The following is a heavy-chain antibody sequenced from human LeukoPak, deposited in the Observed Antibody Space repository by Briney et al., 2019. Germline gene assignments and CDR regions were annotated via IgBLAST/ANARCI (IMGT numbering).Heavy chain of an antibody. J-gene: IGHJ6*03. D-gene: IGHD2-15*01. CDR3: ARNAVVVVPSCYYYYMDV. V-gene: IGHV1-46*01. CDR2: INPSGGRA. Sequence: ASVKVSCKASGYTFTSLYMHWVRQAPGQGLEWMGIINPSGGRASYAQKFQGRVTMTRDTSTSTVYMELSSLRSEDTAVYYCARNAVVVVPSCYYYYMDVWGKGTTVTISS. CDR1: GYTFTSLY.